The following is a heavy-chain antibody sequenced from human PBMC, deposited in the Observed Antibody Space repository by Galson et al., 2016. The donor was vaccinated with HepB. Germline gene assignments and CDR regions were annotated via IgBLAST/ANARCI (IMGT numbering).Heavy chain of an antibody. CDR1: GGSISKYY. Sequence: ETLSLTCTVSGGSISKYYWTWIRQPPGKGLEWIGYIYYSGNANYSPSLKSRVTISFDRSNNQFSLKLRSMTAADTAVYYCAAFGGYALSWGQGTLVSVSS. CDR3: AAFGGYALS. J-gene: IGHJ5*02. D-gene: IGHD5-12*01. V-gene: IGHV4-59*01. CDR2: IYYSGNA.